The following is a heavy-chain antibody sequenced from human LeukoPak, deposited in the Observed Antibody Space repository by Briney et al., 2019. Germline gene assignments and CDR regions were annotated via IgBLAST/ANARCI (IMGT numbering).Heavy chain of an antibody. J-gene: IGHJ4*02. Sequence: PGGSLRLSCAASGFTFSSYWMSWVRQTPGKGLEWVAHIKQDGSEQYYVDSVKGRFTISRDNAKNSLYLQMNSLRAEDTAVYFCARSGVRPIDYWGQGTLVTVSS. CDR1: GFTFSSYW. CDR3: ARSGVRPIDY. D-gene: IGHD2-8*01. V-gene: IGHV3-7*01. CDR2: IKQDGSEQ.